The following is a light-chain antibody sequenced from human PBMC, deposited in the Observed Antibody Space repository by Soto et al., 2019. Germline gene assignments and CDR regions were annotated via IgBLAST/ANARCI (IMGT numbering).Light chain of an antibody. J-gene: IGKJ1*01. CDR3: LHWTDYSWT. CDR2: KTS. V-gene: IGKV1-5*03. CDR1: LSVTTW. Sequence: DIHMTQSPSTLSASVGDRVTITCRDSLSVTTWLAWYQQKPGKAPNLLIYKTSSLESGVPSRFSGSGSGTEFTLTISNLQPDDFATYYCLHWTDYSWTFGQGTKVEVK.